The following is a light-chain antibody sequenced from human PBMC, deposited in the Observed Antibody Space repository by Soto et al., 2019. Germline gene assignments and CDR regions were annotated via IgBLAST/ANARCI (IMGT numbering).Light chain of an antibody. J-gene: IGKJ1*01. CDR3: MQGTHWPRT. CDR2: KVS. V-gene: IGKV2-30*01. CDR1: QNVLYSSNNKNY. Sequence: VMTQSPDSLAVSLGERATINCKSSQNVLYSSNNKNYLAWYQQRSGQSPRRLIYKVSNRDSGVPDRFSGSGSGANFTLNISRVEAEDVGVYYCMQGTHWPRTFGQGTKVDIK.